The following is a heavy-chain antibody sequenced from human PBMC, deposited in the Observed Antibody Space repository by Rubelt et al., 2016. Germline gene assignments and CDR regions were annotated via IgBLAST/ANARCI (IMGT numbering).Heavy chain of an antibody. Sequence: QQQLQESGPGLVKPSETLSLTCIVSGGSISGSSYYWSWIRQPPGKGLEWIGAINHSGSTNYNPSLKSRVTISVDTSKNQFSLKLSSVTAADTAVYYCARGFEWEVLMVYAITSVYFDLWGRGTLVTVSS. J-gene: IGHJ2*01. CDR3: ARGFEWEVLMVYAITSVYFDL. D-gene: IGHD2-8*01. CDR2: INHSGST. CDR1: GGSISGSSYY. V-gene: IGHV4-39*07.